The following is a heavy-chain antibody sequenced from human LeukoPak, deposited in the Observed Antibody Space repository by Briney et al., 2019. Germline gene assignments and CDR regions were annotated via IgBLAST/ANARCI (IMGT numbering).Heavy chain of an antibody. J-gene: IGHJ4*02. CDR3: AREVGATPAYYFDY. CDR1: GGSISSYY. Sequence: PSETLSLTCTVSGGSISSYYWSWIRQPPGKGLEWIGEINHSGSTNYNPSLKSRVTISVDTSKNQFSLKLSSVTAADTAVYYCAREVGATPAYYFDYWGQGTLVTVSS. D-gene: IGHD1-26*01. CDR2: INHSGST. V-gene: IGHV4-34*01.